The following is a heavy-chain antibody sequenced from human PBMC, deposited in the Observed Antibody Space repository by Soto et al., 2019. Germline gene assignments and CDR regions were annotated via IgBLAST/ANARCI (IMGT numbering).Heavy chain of an antibody. CDR3: ARAGRAATRYYYYYMDV. D-gene: IGHD2-15*01. V-gene: IGHV1-2*04. J-gene: IGHJ6*03. CDR1: GYTFTSYY. Sequence: ASVKVSCKASGYTFTSYYMHWVRQAPGQGLEWMGWINPNSGGTNYAQKFQGWVTMTRDTSISTAYMELSRLRSDDTAVYYCARAGRAATRYYYYYMDVWGKGTTVTVSS. CDR2: INPNSGGT.